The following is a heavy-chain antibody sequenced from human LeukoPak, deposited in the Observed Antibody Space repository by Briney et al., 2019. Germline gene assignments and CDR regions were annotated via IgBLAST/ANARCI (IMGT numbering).Heavy chain of an antibody. D-gene: IGHD2-21*01. V-gene: IGHV5-51*01. CDR3: ASLRSYSAAFDI. CDR2: IYPGDSDT. J-gene: IGHJ3*02. CDR1: GYNFDNYW. Sequence: GESLKISCKGSGYNFDNYWIGWVRQMPGKGLGWTGIIYPGDSDTRYSPSFQGQVTMSVDKSISTAYLQWSSLKASDTAMYYCASLRSYSAAFDIWGQGTMVTVSS.